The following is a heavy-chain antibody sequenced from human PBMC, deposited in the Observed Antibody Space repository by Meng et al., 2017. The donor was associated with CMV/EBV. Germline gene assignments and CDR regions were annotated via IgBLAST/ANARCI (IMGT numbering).Heavy chain of an antibody. CDR3: AKDSNFWSGYEPVY. Sequence: ASGFNFSSYAMSWVRQAPGKGLEWVSAISGSGGSTYYADSVKGRFTISRDNSKNTLYLQMNSLRAEDTAVYYCAKDSNFWSGYEPVYWGQGTLVTVSS. J-gene: IGHJ4*02. CDR1: GFNFSSYA. V-gene: IGHV3-23*01. CDR2: ISGSGGST. D-gene: IGHD3-3*01.